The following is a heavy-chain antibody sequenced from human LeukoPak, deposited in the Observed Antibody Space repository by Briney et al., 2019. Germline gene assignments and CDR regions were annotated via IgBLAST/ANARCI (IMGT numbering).Heavy chain of an antibody. Sequence: PSETLSLTCAVSGYSISSGYYWSWIRQPPGKGLEWIGYIYYSGSTNYNPSLKSRVTISVDTSKNQFSLKLSSVTAADTAVYYCARGYSSANWFDPWGQGTLVTVSS. CDR2: IYYSGST. J-gene: IGHJ5*02. CDR1: GYSISSGYY. D-gene: IGHD6-25*01. V-gene: IGHV4-61*01. CDR3: ARGYSSANWFDP.